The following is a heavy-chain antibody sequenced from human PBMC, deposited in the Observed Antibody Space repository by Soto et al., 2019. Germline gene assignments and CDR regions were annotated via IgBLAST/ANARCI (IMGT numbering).Heavy chain of an antibody. CDR3: AKVGGYGGNSRQYYFDY. CDR1: GFTFSSYA. J-gene: IGHJ4*02. Sequence: HPGGSLRLSCAASGFTFSSYAMSWVRQAPGKGLEWVSAISGSGGSTYYADSVKGRFTISRDNSKNTLYLQMNSLRAEDTAVYYCAKVGGYGGNSRQYYFDYWGQGTLVTVSS. CDR2: ISGSGGST. D-gene: IGHD2-21*02. V-gene: IGHV3-23*01.